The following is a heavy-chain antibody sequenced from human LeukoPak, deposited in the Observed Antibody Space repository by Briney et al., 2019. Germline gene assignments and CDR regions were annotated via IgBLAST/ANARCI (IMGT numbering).Heavy chain of an antibody. D-gene: IGHD1-1*01. V-gene: IGHV4-59*08. Sequence: SETLSLTCTVAGGSISSYYWSWIRQPPGKGLEWIGYIYYSGSTNYNPSLKSRVTISVDTSKNQFSLKLSSVTAADTAVYYCARQTGYLTDYWGQGTLVTVSS. CDR3: ARQTGYLTDY. J-gene: IGHJ4*02. CDR2: IYYSGST. CDR1: GGSISSYY.